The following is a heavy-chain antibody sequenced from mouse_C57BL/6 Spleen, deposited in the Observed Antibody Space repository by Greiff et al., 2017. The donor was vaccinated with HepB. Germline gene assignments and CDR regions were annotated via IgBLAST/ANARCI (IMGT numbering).Heavy chain of an antibody. D-gene: IGHD2-4*01. V-gene: IGHV1-72*01. J-gene: IGHJ4*01. CDR2: IDPYSGGT. CDR1: GYTFTSYW. CDR3: ARDYDADYYAMDY. Sequence: QVQLQQPGAELVKPGASVKLSCKASGYTFTSYWMHWVKQRPGQGLEWIGRIDPYSGGTNYNEKFKSKATLTVDKSSNTAYMQLSSLTSEDSAVYYCARDYDADYYAMDYWGQGTSVTVSS.